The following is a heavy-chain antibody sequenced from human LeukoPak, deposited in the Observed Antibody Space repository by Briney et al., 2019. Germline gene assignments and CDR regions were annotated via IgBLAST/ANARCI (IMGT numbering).Heavy chain of an antibody. CDR2: ISASGGST. Sequence: GGSLRLSCAASGFTFSNYAMTWVRQAPGEGLEWVAEISASGGSTYYVDSVKGRFTISRDNSTNTLSLEMDSLRAEDTAVYYCAKVQRSCRVHYFDYWGEGALVTVSS. J-gene: IGHJ4*02. D-gene: IGHD1-1*01. CDR3: AKVQRSCRVHYFDY. V-gene: IGHV3-23*01. CDR1: GFTFSNYA.